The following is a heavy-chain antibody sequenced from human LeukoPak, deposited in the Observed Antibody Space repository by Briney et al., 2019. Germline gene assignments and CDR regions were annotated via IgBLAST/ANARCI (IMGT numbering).Heavy chain of an antibody. V-gene: IGHV1-58*01. CDR2: IVVDSGNT. CDR3: AAWEATPPDIVVVPAASFTFDI. CDR1: GFTFTSSA. D-gene: IGHD2-2*01. J-gene: IGHJ3*02. Sequence: GASVKVSCKASGFTFTSSAVQWVRQARGQRLEWIGWIVVDSGNTNYAQKFQERVTISRDMSTSTAYMELSSLRSEDTAVYYCAAWEATPPDIVVVPAASFTFDIWGQGTMVTVSS.